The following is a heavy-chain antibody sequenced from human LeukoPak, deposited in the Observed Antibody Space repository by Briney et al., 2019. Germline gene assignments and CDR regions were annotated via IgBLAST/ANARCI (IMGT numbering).Heavy chain of an antibody. CDR3: ARGRAFDI. CDR2: INHSGST. Sequence: SETLSLTCAVYGGSFSGCYRSWIRQPPGKGLEWIGEINHSGSTNYNPSLKSRVTISVDTSKNQFSLKLSSVTAADTAVYYCARGRAFDIWGQGTMVTVSS. V-gene: IGHV4-34*01. J-gene: IGHJ3*02. CDR1: GGSFSGCY.